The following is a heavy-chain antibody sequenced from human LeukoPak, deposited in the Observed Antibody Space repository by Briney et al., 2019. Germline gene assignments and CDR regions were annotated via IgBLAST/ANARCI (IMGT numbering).Heavy chain of an antibody. CDR1: GFTFSSYA. J-gene: IGHJ5*02. CDR3: AKTSGSYSLDGENWFDP. V-gene: IGHV3-23*01. Sequence: GGSLRLSCAASGFTFSSYAMSWVRQAPGKGLEWVSAISGSGGSTYYADSVKGRFTISRDNSKNTLYLQMNSLRAEDTAVYYCAKTSGSYSLDGENWFDPWGQGTLVTVSS. D-gene: IGHD1-26*01. CDR2: ISGSGGST.